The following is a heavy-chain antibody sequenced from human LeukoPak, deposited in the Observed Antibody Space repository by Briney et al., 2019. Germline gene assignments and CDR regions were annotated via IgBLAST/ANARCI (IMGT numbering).Heavy chain of an antibody. J-gene: IGHJ3*02. CDR3: ARDRGYYGSDDAFDI. V-gene: IGHV3-11*06. D-gene: IGHD3-10*01. Sequence: GGSLRLSCAASGFTFSDYYMSWIRQAPGKGLEWVSSISSSSSYIYYADSVKGRFTISRDNAKNSLYLQMNSLRAEDTAVYYCARDRGYYGSDDAFDIWGQGTMVTVSS. CDR1: GFTFSDYY. CDR2: ISSSSSYI.